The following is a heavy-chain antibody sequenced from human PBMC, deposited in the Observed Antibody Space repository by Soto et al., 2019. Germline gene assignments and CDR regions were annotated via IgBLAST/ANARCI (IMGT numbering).Heavy chain of an antibody. J-gene: IGHJ4*02. CDR2: IYSGGST. CDR3: ARVDYDFWSGYGQYYFDP. V-gene: IGHV3-66*01. CDR1: GFTVSSNY. Sequence: GGSLRLSCAASGFTVSSNYMSWVRQAPGKGLEWVSVIYSGGSTYYADSVKGRFTISRDNSKNTLYLQMNSLRAEDTAVYYCARVDYDFWSGYGQYYFDPWGQGTLVTVSS. D-gene: IGHD3-3*01.